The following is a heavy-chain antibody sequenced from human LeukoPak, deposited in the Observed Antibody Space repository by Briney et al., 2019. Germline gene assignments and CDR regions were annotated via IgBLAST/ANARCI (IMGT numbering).Heavy chain of an antibody. D-gene: IGHD2-15*01. CDR2: IYYRGST. CDR1: GGSISSSNYY. CDR3: ARHGYCSGGSCYSWGYYYYMDG. J-gene: IGHJ6*03. V-gene: IGHV4-39*01. Sequence: SETLSLTCTVSGGSISSSNYYWGWIRQPPGKGLEWIGSIYYRGSTYYNPSLMSRVTIFVDTSKNQFSLKLSSVTAADTAVYYCARHGYCSGGSCYSWGYYYYMDGWGKGTTVTVSS.